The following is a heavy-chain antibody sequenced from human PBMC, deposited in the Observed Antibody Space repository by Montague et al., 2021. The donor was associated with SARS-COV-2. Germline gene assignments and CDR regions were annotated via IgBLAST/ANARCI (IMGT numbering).Heavy chain of an antibody. CDR2: IYTSGTT. CDR1: GGSISSGSYY. CDR3: ARAHSGSWAHLDN. D-gene: IGHD5-12*01. Sequence: TLSLTCTVSGGSISSGSYYWSWIRQPAGKGLEWIGRIYTSGTTXYSFSVESRVTISVDTSKNQFSLKLTSVTAADTAVYYCARAHSGSWAHLDNWGQGSLVTVSS. J-gene: IGHJ4*02. V-gene: IGHV4-61*02.